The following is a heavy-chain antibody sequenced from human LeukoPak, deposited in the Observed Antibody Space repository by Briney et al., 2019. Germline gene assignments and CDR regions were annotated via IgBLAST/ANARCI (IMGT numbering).Heavy chain of an antibody. V-gene: IGHV3-30*18. D-gene: IGHD6-13*01. CDR2: ISYDGSNK. CDR3: AKAPIAAAGIYYFDY. CDR1: GFTFSSYW. J-gene: IGHJ4*02. Sequence: GGSLRLSCAASGFTFSSYWMSWVRQAPGKGLEWVAVISYDGSNKYYADSVKGRFTISRDNSKNTLYLQMNSLRAEDTAVYYCAKAPIAAAGIYYFDYWGQGTLVTVSS.